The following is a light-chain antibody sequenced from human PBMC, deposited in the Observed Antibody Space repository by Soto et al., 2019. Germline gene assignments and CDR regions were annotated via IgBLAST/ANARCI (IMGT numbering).Light chain of an antibody. J-gene: IGKJ5*01. CDR2: VAF. CDR1: QSVSSY. CDR3: QQRSNWPPIT. V-gene: IGKV3-11*01. Sequence: EIVLTQSPATLSLSPGESATLSCMAIQSVSSYLSCYQQQPCQAPRLLIYVAFNRATGIPARFSGSGSGTDFPLTISSLEPEDYAVNYCQQRSNWPPITFGQGTRLEIK.